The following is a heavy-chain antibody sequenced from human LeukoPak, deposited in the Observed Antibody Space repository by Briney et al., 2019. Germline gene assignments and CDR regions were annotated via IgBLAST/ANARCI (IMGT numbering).Heavy chain of an antibody. Sequence: SETLTLTCSVSGGSISSYYWSWIRQPPGKGLEWIGYIYYSGNTNYNPSLKRRVTISLDTSKSQFSLKLTSVTAADTAVYYCARAPIPYDRSRTDYRFDPWGQGTLVTVSS. D-gene: IGHD3-16*01. CDR3: ARAPIPYDRSRTDYRFDP. J-gene: IGHJ5*02. V-gene: IGHV4-59*12. CDR2: IYYSGNT. CDR1: GGSISSYY.